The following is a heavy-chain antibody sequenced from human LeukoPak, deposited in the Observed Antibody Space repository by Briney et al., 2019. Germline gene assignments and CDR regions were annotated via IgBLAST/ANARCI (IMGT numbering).Heavy chain of an antibody. Sequence: GGSLRLSCAASGFTFSSYSMNWVRQAPGKGLEWVSSISSSGTYRYYADSAKGQFTISRDNAKNSLYLQMNSLRAEDTAVYSCARVGNNTSGYWGQGTLVTVSS. J-gene: IGHJ4*02. CDR2: ISSSGTYR. CDR3: ARVGNNTSGY. D-gene: IGHD1-14*01. CDR1: GFTFSSYS. V-gene: IGHV3-21*01.